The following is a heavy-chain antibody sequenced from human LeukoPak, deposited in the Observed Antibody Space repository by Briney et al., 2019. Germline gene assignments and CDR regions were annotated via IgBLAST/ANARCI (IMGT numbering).Heavy chain of an antibody. CDR1: GFTFTSSA. J-gene: IGHJ3*02. CDR3: AADGYYYGSGSQPADAFDI. Sequence: GASVKVSCKASGFTFTSSAMQWVRQARGQRLEWIGWIVVGSGNTNYAQKFQERVTITRDMSTSTAYMELSSLRSEDTAVYYCAADGYYYGSGSQPADAFDIWGQGTMVTVSS. CDR2: IVVGSGNT. D-gene: IGHD3-10*01. V-gene: IGHV1-58*02.